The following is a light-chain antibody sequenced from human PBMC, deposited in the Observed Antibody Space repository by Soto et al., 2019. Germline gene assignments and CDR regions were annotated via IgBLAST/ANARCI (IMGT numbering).Light chain of an antibody. Sequence: QPVLTQSPSVSGAPGQRVTISCTGSSSNIGAGYDVHWYQQLPGTAPKLLMYGNINRPSGVPVRFSGSKSGTSASLTITGLQAEDEADYYCQSYDSSLSGFWVFGGGTQLTVL. V-gene: IGLV1-40*01. CDR2: GNI. J-gene: IGLJ3*02. CDR3: QSYDSSLSGFWV. CDR1: SSNIGAGYD.